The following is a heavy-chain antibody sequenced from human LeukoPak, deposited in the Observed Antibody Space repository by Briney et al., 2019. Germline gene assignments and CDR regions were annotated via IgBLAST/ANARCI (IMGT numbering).Heavy chain of an antibody. CDR1: GGSISSYY. CDR2: IYYSGST. J-gene: IGHJ4*02. D-gene: IGHD1-1*01. CDR3: ASVPSGAGTLLD. V-gene: IGHV4-59*01. Sequence: PSETLSLTCTVSGGSISSYYWSWIRQPPGKGLQWIGYIYYSGSTNYNPSLKSRVTISVDTSKNQFSLKLSSVTAADTAMYYCASVPSGAGTLLDWGQGTLVSVSS.